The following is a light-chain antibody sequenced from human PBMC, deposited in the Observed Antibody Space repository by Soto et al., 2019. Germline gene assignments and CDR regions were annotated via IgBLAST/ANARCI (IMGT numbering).Light chain of an antibody. J-gene: IGLJ1*01. CDR1: SSNIGADYD. CDR2: GNI. V-gene: IGLV1-40*01. Sequence: QSVLTQPPSVSGAPGQRVTISCTGSSSNIGADYDVHWYQQRPGTAPKLLIFGNINRPSGVPDRFSGSKSGTSASLAITGLQAEDEGDYYCQSYDSTVSARYVFGTGTKLTVL. CDR3: QSYDSTVSARYV.